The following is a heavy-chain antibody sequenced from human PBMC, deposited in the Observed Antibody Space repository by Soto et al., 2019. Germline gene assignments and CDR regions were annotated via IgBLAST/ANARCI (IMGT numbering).Heavy chain of an antibody. CDR3: AKVKFDFWDGYEY. Sequence: EVQLLESGGGLVQPGGSLRLSCAASGFSFSTYAMHWVRQAPGKGLEWVSAISGSGGSTYYAASVKGRFTISRDTSKSTLYLQMTSLRSEDTAVYYCAKVKFDFWDGYEYWGQGTLVTVSS. J-gene: IGHJ4*02. D-gene: IGHD3-3*01. CDR2: ISGSGGST. CDR1: GFSFSTYA. V-gene: IGHV3-23*01.